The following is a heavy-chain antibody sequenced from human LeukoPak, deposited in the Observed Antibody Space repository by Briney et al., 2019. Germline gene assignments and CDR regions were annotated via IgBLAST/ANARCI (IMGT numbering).Heavy chain of an antibody. CDR2: IKQDGSEK. V-gene: IGHV3-7*01. Sequence: GGSLRLSCAASGFTFSSYWMSWVRQAPGKGLEWVANIKQDGSEKYYVDSVKGRFTISRDNAKNSLYLQMNSLRAEDTAVYYCASDYDFWSGYYTSDYWGQGTLVTVSS. CDR3: ASDYDFWSGYYTSDY. J-gene: IGHJ4*02. CDR1: GFTFSSYW. D-gene: IGHD3-3*01.